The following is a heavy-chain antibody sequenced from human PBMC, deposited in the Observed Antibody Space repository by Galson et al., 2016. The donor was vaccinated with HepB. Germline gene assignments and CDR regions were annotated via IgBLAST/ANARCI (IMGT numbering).Heavy chain of an antibody. CDR2: MYSAGST. CDR1: GFTLSSNY. D-gene: IGHD2-8*02. V-gene: IGHV3-53*01. Sequence: SLRLSCAASGFTLSSNYMSWVRQAPGKGLEWVSVMYSAGSTYYADSVKGRFTISRDNSKNMLYLQMNSLRAEDTAVYYCTGGPGGGRYWGQGTLVTVSS. CDR3: TGGPGGGRY. J-gene: IGHJ4*02.